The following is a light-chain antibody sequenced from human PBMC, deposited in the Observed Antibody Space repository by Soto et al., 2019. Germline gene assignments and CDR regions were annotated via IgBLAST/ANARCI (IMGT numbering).Light chain of an antibody. J-gene: IGKJ1*01. Sequence: DMVLTQSPGTLSLSPGERATLSCRASQSVSSSYLAWYQQKPGQAPRLLIYGASSRATGIPDRFSGSGSGTDFTLTISRLEPEDFAVYYCQQYGSSPPLTFGQGTKVDIK. CDR2: GAS. V-gene: IGKV3-20*01. CDR3: QQYGSSPPLT. CDR1: QSVSSSY.